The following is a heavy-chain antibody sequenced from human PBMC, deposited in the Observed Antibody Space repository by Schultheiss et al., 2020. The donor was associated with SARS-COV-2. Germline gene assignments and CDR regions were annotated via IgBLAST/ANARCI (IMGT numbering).Heavy chain of an antibody. J-gene: IGHJ4*02. V-gene: IGHV3-74*01. D-gene: IGHD6-13*01. Sequence: GGSLRLSCAASGFTFSSYWMHWVRQAPGKGLVWVSRINSDGSSTSYADSVKGRFTISRDNAKNSLYLQMNSLRAEDTAVYYCARPDSSSWPEGGSDYWGQGTLVTVSS. CDR3: ARPDSSSWPEGGSDY. CDR2: INSDGSST. CDR1: GFTFSSYW.